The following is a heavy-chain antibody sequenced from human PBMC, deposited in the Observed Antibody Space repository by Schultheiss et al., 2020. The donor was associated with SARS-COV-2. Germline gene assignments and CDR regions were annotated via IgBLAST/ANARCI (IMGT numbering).Heavy chain of an antibody. CDR2: ITSTSGYI. CDR1: GFTFSSYS. CDR3: ARETEGPDAFDI. J-gene: IGHJ3*02. V-gene: IGHV3-21*01. Sequence: GGSLRLSCAASGFTFSSYSMNWVRQAPGKGLEWVSSITSTSGYIYYADSVKGRFTISRDNAKNSLYLQMNSLRAEDTAVYYCARETEGPDAFDIWGQGTMVTVSS.